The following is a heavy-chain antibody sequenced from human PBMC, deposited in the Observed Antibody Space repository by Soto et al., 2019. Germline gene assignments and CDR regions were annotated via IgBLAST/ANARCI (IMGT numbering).Heavy chain of an antibody. Sequence: XVXLQQWXXXXXKPSETLSLNCAVTGGSLSGYYWSWIRQPPGKGLEWIGEVKDGGHTNYSPSLRGRVTISSDTSNNQFSLRLNSVTAADTGVYYCARGQEGVVATHWDQGSLVTVSS. CDR2: VKDGGHT. CDR1: GGSLSGYY. V-gene: IGHV4-34*01. D-gene: IGHD5-12*01. J-gene: IGHJ4*02. CDR3: ARGQEGVVATH.